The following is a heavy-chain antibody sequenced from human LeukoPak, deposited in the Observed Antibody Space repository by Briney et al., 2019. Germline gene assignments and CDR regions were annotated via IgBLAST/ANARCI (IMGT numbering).Heavy chain of an antibody. V-gene: IGHV3-23*01. CDR3: GRGSSSWYHFDP. J-gene: IGHJ5*02. CDR1: GFTFSSYA. Sequence: GGSLRLSCAASGFTFSSYAMSWVRQAPGKGLEWVSAISGSGGNTYYADSVKGRFTISRDNSKNTLYLQMNSLRAEDTAVYYCGRGSSSWYHFDPWGQGTLVTVSS. CDR2: ISGSGGNT. D-gene: IGHD6-13*01.